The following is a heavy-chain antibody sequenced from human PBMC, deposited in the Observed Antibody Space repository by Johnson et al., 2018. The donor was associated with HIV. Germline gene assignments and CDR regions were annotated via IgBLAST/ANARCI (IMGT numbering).Heavy chain of an antibody. D-gene: IGHD3-9*01. J-gene: IGHJ3*02. Sequence: QVQLVESGGGVVQPGWSLRLSCAASGFTFSSYGMHWVRQAPGKGLEWVAFIRYDGSNKYYADSVKGRFTISRDNYKNTLYLQMNSLRAEDTAVYYCALILTERDAFDIWGQGTMVTVSS. CDR1: GFTFSSYG. CDR3: ALILTERDAFDI. CDR2: IRYDGSNK. V-gene: IGHV3-30*02.